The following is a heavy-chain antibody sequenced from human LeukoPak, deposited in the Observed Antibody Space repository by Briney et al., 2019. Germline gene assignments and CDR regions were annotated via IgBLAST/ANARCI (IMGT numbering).Heavy chain of an antibody. CDR3: AGWNYDYYYMDV. CDR2: IYYSGST. V-gene: IGHV4-30-4*08. Sequence: SQTLSLTCTVSGGSISSGDYYWSWIRQPPGKGLEWIGYIYYSGSTYYNPSLKSRVTISVDMSKNQFSLKLSSVTAADTAVYYCAGWNYDYYYMDVWGKGTTVTVSS. CDR1: GGSISSGDYY. J-gene: IGHJ6*03.